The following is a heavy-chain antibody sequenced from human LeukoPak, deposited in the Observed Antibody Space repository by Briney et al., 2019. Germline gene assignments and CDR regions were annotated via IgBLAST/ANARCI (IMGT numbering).Heavy chain of an antibody. CDR2: IYYSGST. D-gene: IGHD3-10*01. J-gene: IGHJ4*02. CDR1: GGSISSSSYY. Sequence: SETLSLTCTVSGGSISSSSYYWGWIRQPPGKGLEWIGSIYYSGSTYYNPSLKSRVTISVDTSKNQFSLKLSSVTAADTAVYYCARERFGESLFVYWGQGTLVTVSS. V-gene: IGHV4-39*07. CDR3: ARERFGESLFVY.